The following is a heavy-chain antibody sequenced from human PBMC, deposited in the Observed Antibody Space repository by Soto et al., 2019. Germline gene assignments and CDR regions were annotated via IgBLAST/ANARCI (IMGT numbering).Heavy chain of an antibody. CDR3: ARLPYSSGWYQLDF. CDR1: GYSFTSYW. V-gene: IGHV5-10-1*01. D-gene: IGHD6-13*01. J-gene: IGHJ4*02. CDR2: IDPSDSYT. Sequence: GESLKISCQGSGYSFTSYWITWVRQMPGKGLEWMGRIDPSDSYTNYSPSFQGHVTFSVDKSFSTAYLQWSSLKASDTAMYDCARLPYSSGWYQLDFWGQGTLVTVSS.